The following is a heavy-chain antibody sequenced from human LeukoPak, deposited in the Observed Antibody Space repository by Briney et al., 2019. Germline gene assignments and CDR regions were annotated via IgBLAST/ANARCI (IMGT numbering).Heavy chain of an antibody. CDR3: ASTDINYDILTGYYNPPLGY. Sequence: ASVKVSCKASGYTFTGYYMHWVRQAPGQGLEWMGWINPNSGGTNYAQKFQGRVTMTRDTSISTAYMELSRLRSDDTAVYYCASTDINYDILTGYYNPPLGYWGQGALVTVSS. D-gene: IGHD3-9*01. CDR2: INPNSGGT. CDR1: GYTFTGYY. V-gene: IGHV1-2*02. J-gene: IGHJ4*02.